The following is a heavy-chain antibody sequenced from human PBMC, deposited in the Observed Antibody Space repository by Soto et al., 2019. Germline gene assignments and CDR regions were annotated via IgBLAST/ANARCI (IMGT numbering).Heavy chain of an antibody. Sequence: SETLSLTCTVSGGSISSYYWSWIRQPAGKGLEWIGRIYTSGSTNYNPSLKSRVTMSVDTSKNQFSLKLSSVTAADTAVYYCARDDYDILTGYYSFDYWGQGTLV. CDR1: GGSISSYY. V-gene: IGHV4-4*07. CDR2: IYTSGST. CDR3: ARDDYDILTGYYSFDY. J-gene: IGHJ4*02. D-gene: IGHD3-9*01.